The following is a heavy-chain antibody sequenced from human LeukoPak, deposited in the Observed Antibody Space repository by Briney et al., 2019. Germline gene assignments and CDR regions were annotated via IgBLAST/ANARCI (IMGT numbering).Heavy chain of an antibody. D-gene: IGHD3-3*01. CDR1: GGSISSGDYY. CDR2: IYYSGST. V-gene: IGHV4-30-4*08. J-gene: IGHJ4*02. CDR3: ARGRRDYDFWSGPYYFDY. Sequence: SETLSLTCTVSGGSISSGDYYWSWIRQPPGKGLEWIGYIYYSGSTNYNPSLKSRVTISVDTSKNQFSLKLSSVTAADTAVYYCARGRRDYDFWSGPYYFDYWGQGTLVTVSS.